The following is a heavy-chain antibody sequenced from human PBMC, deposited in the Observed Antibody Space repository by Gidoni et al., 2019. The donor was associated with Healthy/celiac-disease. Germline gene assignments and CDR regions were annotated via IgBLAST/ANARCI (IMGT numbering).Heavy chain of an antibody. CDR1: GYTFTGYY. CDR3: ARVDCSGGSCYAGWFDP. CDR2: INPNSGGT. D-gene: IGHD2-15*01. J-gene: IGHJ5*02. V-gene: IGHV1-2*02. Sequence: QVQLVQSGAEVKKPGASVKVSCKASGYTFTGYYMHWVRQAPGQGLEWMGWINPNSGGTNYAQKFQGRVTMTRDTSISTPYMELSRLRSDDTAVYYCARVDCSGGSCYAGWFDPWGQGTLVTVSS.